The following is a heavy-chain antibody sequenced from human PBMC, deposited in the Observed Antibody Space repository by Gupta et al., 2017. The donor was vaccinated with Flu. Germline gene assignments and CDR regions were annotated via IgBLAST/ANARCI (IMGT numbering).Heavy chain of an antibody. D-gene: IGHD3-9*01. CDR1: GFSLSTSGVG. V-gene: IGHV2-5*02. CDR3: AHQRRLYYDILTGYYARGPFDY. Sequence: QITLKESGPTLVKPTQTLTLTCTFSGFSLSTSGVGVGWIRQPPGKALEWLALIYWDDDKRYSPSLKSRLTITKDTSKNQVVLTMTNMDPVDTATYYCAHQRRLYYDILTGYYARGPFDYWGQGTLVTVSS. CDR2: IYWDDDK. J-gene: IGHJ4*02.